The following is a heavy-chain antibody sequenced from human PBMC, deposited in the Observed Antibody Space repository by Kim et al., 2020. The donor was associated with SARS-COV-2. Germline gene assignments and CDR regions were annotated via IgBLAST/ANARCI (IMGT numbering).Heavy chain of an antibody. D-gene: IGHD4-17*01. J-gene: IGHJ4*01. Sequence: SETLSLTCTVSGGSISSSSYYWGWIRQPPGKGLEWIGSIYYSGSTYYNPSLKSRVTISVDTSKNQFSLKLSSVTAADTAAYYCARDPDYGDYDPYFDYWG. CDR1: GGSISSSSYY. V-gene: IGHV4-39*07. CDR3: ARDPDYGDYDPYFDY. CDR2: IYYSGST.